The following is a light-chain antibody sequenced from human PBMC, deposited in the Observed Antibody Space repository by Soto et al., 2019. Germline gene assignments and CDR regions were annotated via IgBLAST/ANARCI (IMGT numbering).Light chain of an antibody. V-gene: IGLV2-14*01. CDR3: SSYTSSSTLV. CDR2: EVS. J-gene: IGLJ1*01. CDR1: SSDVGGYNY. Sequence: QSALTQPASVSGSPGQSITISCTGTSSDVGGYNYVSWYQQHPGKAPKLMSYEVSNRPSGVSHRFSGSKSGNTASLTISGIQAEDAADYYCSSYTSSSTLVFGTGTKLTVL.